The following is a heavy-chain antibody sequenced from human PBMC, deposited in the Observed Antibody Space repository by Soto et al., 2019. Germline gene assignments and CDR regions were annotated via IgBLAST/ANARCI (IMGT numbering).Heavy chain of an antibody. CDR1: GYTFTRYD. D-gene: IGHD2-2*01. J-gene: IGHJ4*02. V-gene: IGHV1-8*01. CDR3: ARGTRYCSSTSCYEYFDY. CDR2: MNPNSGNT. Sequence: QVQLVQSGAEVKKPGASVKVSCKASGYTFTRYDINWVRQATGQGLEWMGWMNPNSGNTGYAQKFQGRVTMTRNTSISTAYMELSSLRSEDTAVYYCARGTRYCSSTSCYEYFDYWGQGTLVTVSS.